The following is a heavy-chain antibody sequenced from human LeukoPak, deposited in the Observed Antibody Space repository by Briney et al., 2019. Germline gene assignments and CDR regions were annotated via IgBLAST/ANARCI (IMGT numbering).Heavy chain of an antibody. CDR3: ARVGGDSGSYLRDYYGMDV. V-gene: IGHV3-33*01. Sequence: GGSLRLSCAASGFTLSSYGMHWVRQAPGKGLEWVAVIWYDGSNKYYADSVKGRFTISRDNSKNTLYLQMNSLRAEDTAVYYCARVGGDSGSYLRDYYGMDVWGQGTTVTVSS. J-gene: IGHJ6*02. CDR2: IWYDGSNK. CDR1: GFTLSSYG. D-gene: IGHD3-10*01.